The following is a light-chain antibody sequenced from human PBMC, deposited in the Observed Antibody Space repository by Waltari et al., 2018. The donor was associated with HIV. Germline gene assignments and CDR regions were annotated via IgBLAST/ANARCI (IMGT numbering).Light chain of an antibody. Sequence: EIVMTQSPATLSVSPGERAPLSCRASQSVSNNLAWYQQKPGQAPRLVIYGASTRATSIPARFSGSGSETEFTLTISSLYSEDFAIYYCQQYDNWPITFGQGTRLEIK. CDR3: QQYDNWPIT. V-gene: IGKV3-15*01. CDR2: GAS. CDR1: QSVSNN. J-gene: IGKJ5*01.